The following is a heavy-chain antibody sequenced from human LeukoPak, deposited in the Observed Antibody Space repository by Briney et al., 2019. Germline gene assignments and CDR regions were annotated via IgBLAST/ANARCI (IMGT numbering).Heavy chain of an antibody. D-gene: IGHD3-10*01. J-gene: IGHJ4*02. CDR1: GFTFSNAW. V-gene: IGHV4-59*01. Sequence: GSLRLSCATSGFTFSNAWMSWVRQAPGKGLEWIGYIYYSGSTNYNPSLKSRVTISVDTSKNQFSLKLSSVTAADTAVYYCAREKGVGFDYWGQGTLVTVSS. CDR3: AREKGVGFDY. CDR2: IYYSGST.